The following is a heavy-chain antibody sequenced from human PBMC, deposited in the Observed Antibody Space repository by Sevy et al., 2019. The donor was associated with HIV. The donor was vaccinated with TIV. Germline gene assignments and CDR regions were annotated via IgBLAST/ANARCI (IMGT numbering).Heavy chain of an antibody. D-gene: IGHD3-10*01. V-gene: IGHV3-30*04. J-gene: IGHJ5*02. Sequence: GGSLRLSCITSGFTFSSYSMYWVRQAPGKGLEWVAVISYDGDVKYYGDSVKGRFTISSDSSKNTLFLHMNSLRLEDTDAYYYAREAAEAPYGDPWFANWLDPWGQGTLVTVSS. CDR1: GFTFSSYS. CDR2: ISYDGDVK. CDR3: AREAAEAPYGDPWFANWLDP.